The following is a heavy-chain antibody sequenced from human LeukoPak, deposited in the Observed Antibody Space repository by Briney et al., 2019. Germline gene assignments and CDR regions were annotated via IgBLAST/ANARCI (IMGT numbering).Heavy chain of an antibody. CDR2: ISAYNGNT. CDR3: ARDPHSSSWYYYYYGMDV. D-gene: IGHD6-13*01. Sequence: ASVKVSCKASGYTFTSYGISWVRQAPGQGLEWMGWISAYNGNTNYAQKLQGRVTMTTDTSTSTAYTELRSLRSDDTAVYYCARDPHSSSWYYYYYGMDVWGQGTTVTVSS. CDR1: GYTFTSYG. V-gene: IGHV1-18*01. J-gene: IGHJ6*02.